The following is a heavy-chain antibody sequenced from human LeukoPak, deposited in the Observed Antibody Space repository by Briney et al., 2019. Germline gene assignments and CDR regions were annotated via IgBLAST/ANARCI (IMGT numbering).Heavy chain of an antibody. D-gene: IGHD4-23*01. Sequence: XGXXXXXYGXHWVRQAPGXGLXXVAFIRNDGSNKYYADSVKGRFTISRXXXKNTLYMQMNRLRDEDTAVYYXXXXLSNSGRFLYWGQGTLVTVSS. CDR1: GXXXXXYG. CDR3: XXXLSNSGRFLY. CDR2: IRNDGSNK. V-gene: IGHV3-30*02. J-gene: IGHJ4*02.